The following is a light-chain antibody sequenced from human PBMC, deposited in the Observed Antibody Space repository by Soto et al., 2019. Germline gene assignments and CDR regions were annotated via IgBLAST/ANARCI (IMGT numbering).Light chain of an antibody. V-gene: IGLV1-44*01. J-gene: IGLJ1*01. CDR2: YDN. CDR3: AAWDDILNGRV. Sequence: QSVLTQPPSASGTPGQRVTISCSGSNSNIGSNTVNWYQQLPGTDPKLLIYYDNLRPSGVPDRICGSKSGTSTSLAISGLHSDDEADYYCAAWDDILNGRVFGTGTKLTVL. CDR1: NSNIGSNT.